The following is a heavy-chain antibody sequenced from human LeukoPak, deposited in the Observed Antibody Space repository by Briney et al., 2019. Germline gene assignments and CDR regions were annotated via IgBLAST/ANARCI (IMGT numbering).Heavy chain of an antibody. CDR2: ITTNRGAT. V-gene: IGHV1-2*02. CDR3: ARDGGDMDV. CDR1: GYTFTGYY. J-gene: IGHJ6*02. Sequence: ASVKVSCKASGYTFTGYYMHWVRQAPGQGLEWLGWITTNRGATNSAEKFPGRVTMTTDTSISTAYMELRSLKSDDTAVYYCARDGGDMDVWGQGTTVTVSS. D-gene: IGHD3-16*01.